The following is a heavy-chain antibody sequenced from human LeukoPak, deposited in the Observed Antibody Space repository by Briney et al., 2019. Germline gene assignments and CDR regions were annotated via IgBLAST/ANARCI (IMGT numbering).Heavy chain of an antibody. V-gene: IGHV1-69*13. Sequence: GASEKVSCKASGGTYSSYAISWVRQASGQWLEWMGGIIPIFGTANYAQKFQGRVTITADESTSTAYMELSSLRSEDTAVYYCARVCGGSCSLGYFDYWGQGTLVTVSS. CDR3: ARVCGGSCSLGYFDY. CDR1: GGTYSSYA. CDR2: IIPIFGTA. D-gene: IGHD2-15*01. J-gene: IGHJ4*02.